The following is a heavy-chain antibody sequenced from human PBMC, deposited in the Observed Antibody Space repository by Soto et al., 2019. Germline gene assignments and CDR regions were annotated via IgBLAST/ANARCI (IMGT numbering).Heavy chain of an antibody. Sequence: EVHVVESGGGLVQPGGSLRLSCAASGFTVSVNHMSWVRQAPGKGLEWVSLIYSGGNRYYADSVKGRFTIARDDSKNTLYLQMNSLRAEDTAVYYCAGGYQLPIWGQGTLVTVSS. D-gene: IGHD2-2*01. CDR3: AGGYQLPI. J-gene: IGHJ4*02. CDR2: IYSGGNR. V-gene: IGHV3-66*01. CDR1: GFTVSVNH.